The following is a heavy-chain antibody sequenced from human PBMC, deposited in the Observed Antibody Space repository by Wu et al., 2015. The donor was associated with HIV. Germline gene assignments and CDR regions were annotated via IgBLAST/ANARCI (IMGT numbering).Heavy chain of an antibody. CDR1: GYTFTAYY. V-gene: IGHV1-2*02. Sequence: QVQLVQSGAELRKSGASAKVSCTATGYTFTAYYVHWVRQAPGQGLEWMGCINPQSDDTKYAQKFQGRVTMTRDTSTNTAYMELSGLTFDDTAMYYCLTVIDGIVYWGQGPLVTVSS. J-gene: IGHJ4*02. CDR3: LTVIDGIVY. CDR2: INPQSDDT. D-gene: IGHD2/OR15-2a*01.